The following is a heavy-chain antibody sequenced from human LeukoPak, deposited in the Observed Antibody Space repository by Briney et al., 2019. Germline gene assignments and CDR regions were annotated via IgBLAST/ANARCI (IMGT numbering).Heavy chain of an antibody. D-gene: IGHD5-18*01. CDR2: INHSGST. V-gene: IGHV4-34*01. CDR3: ARGRPRGYSYGFPFDY. J-gene: IGHJ4*02. Sequence: SETLSLTCAVYGGSFSGYYWSWIRQPPGKGLDWIGEINHSGSTNYNPSLKSRVTISVDTSKNQFSLKLSSVTAADTAVYYCARGRPRGYSYGFPFDYWGQGTLVTVSS. CDR1: GGSFSGYY.